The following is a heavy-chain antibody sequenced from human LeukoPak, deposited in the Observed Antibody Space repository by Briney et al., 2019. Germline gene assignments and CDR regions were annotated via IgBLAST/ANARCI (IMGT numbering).Heavy chain of an antibody. CDR1: GFTFSDYY. CDR2: IDRGGYPI. D-gene: IGHD6-19*01. J-gene: IGHJ4*02. CDR3: AREVVAGTLDY. Sequence: GGSLRLSCAASGFTFSDYYVSWIRQAPGKGLEWVSHIDRGGYPIYYADSVQSRFSISRDDAKTSLYLQMNSLRGEDTAIYYCAREVVAGTLDYWGQGTLVTVSS. V-gene: IGHV3-11*01.